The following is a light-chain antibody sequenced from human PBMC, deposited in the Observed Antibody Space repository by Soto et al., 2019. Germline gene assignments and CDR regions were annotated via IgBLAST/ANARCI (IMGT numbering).Light chain of an antibody. V-gene: IGKV1-5*03. CDR1: QSISSW. J-gene: IGKJ2*01. Sequence: DIQMTQSPSTLSASVVDRVTITCRASQSISSWLAWYQQKPGKAPKLLIYKASSLESGVPSRFIGSVSGTELTLTIRSLQPDDFETYYCQQYNNYLSTFGQGNKQEIK. CDR2: KAS. CDR3: QQYNNYLST.